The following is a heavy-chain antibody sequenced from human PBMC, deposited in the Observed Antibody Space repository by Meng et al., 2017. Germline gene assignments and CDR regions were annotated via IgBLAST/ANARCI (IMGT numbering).Heavy chain of an antibody. CDR1: GGTFSSYA. D-gene: IGHD3-22*01. Sequence: SVKVSCKASGGTFSSYAISWVRQAPGQGLEWMGGIIRIFGTANYAQKFQGRVTITTDESTSTAYMELSSLRSEDTAVYYCARISIPPSGDYYDSSGYSELRNAFDIWGQGTMVTVSS. V-gene: IGHV1-69*05. J-gene: IGHJ3*02. CDR2: IIRIFGTA. CDR3: ARISIPPSGDYYDSSGYSELRNAFDI.